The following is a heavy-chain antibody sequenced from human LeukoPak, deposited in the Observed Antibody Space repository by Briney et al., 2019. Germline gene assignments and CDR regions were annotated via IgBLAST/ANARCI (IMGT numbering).Heavy chain of an antibody. V-gene: IGHV4-59*01. CDR3: ARVIAPDYGDYHDAFDI. Sequence: SETLSLTCTVSGGSIGSYYCSWIRQSPGKGLERIGYIHYSGSNNYNPSLQSRVTISVDMSKNQFSLKLSSVTAADTAVYCCARVIAPDYGDYHDAFDIWGQGTMVTVSS. D-gene: IGHD4-17*01. CDR2: IHYSGSN. J-gene: IGHJ3*02. CDR1: GGSIGSYY.